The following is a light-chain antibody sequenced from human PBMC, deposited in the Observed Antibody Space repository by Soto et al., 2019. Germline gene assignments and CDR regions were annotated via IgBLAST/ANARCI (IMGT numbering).Light chain of an antibody. CDR1: SSDVGSYNR. CDR3: YSYTSSSTYV. J-gene: IGLJ1*01. CDR2: EVI. Sequence: QSALTQPPSVSGSPGQSVTISCTGTSSDVGSYNRVSWYKQPPGAAPKLVIYEVIHRPSGVPDRFSGSKSDNTASLTISGLQAEDEADFYCYSYTSSSTYVFGTGTKLTVL. V-gene: IGLV2-18*02.